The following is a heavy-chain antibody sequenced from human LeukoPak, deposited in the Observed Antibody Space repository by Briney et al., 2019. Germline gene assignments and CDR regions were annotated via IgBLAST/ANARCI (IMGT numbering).Heavy chain of an antibody. Sequence: GTLRLSCAASGFTFSNAWMSWVRQAPGKGLEWVGRIKSKADGGTTDYAAPVKGRFTISRDDSKNTLYPQMNSLKTEDTAVYYCTTEGGFGEFLDSIDYWGQGTLVTVSS. V-gene: IGHV3-15*01. CDR1: GFTFSNAW. J-gene: IGHJ4*02. D-gene: IGHD3-10*01. CDR3: TTEGGFGEFLDSIDY. CDR2: IKSKADGGTT.